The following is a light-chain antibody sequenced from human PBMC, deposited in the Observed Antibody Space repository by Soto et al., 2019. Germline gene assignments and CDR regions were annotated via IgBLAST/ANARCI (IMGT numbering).Light chain of an antibody. J-gene: IGKJ5*01. Sequence: EIVMTQSPATLSVSPGERATLSCRASRSVSSNLAWYQQKPGQAPRLLMYGASTRATGIPVRFSGSGSGTDFTLTISSLEPEDFAVYFCQQRSDWPRITFGQGTRLEI. V-gene: IGKV3-11*01. CDR2: GAS. CDR1: RSVSSN. CDR3: QQRSDWPRIT.